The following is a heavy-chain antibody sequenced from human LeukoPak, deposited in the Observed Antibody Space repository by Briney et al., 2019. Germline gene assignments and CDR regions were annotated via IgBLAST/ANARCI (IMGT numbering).Heavy chain of an antibody. CDR3: ASDRIEVDAFDI. D-gene: IGHD2-15*01. J-gene: IGHJ3*02. V-gene: IGHV4-39*01. Sequence: SETLSLTCTVSGGSISSTIYFWGWIRQPPGKGLEWIGSIHYSGSTYSDPSLESRVTISIDTSKNQFSLRLSSVTAADTAVYYCASDRIEVDAFDIWGQGTMVTVSS. CDR1: GGSISSTIYF. CDR2: IHYSGST.